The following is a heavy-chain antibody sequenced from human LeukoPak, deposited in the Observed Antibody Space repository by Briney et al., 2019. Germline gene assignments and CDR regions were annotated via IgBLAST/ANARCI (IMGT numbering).Heavy chain of an antibody. V-gene: IGHV1-69*13. Sequence: ASVKVSCKASGGTFSSYAISWVRQAPGQGLEWMGGIIPIFGTANYAQKFQGRVTITADESTSTAYMELSSLRSEDTAVYYCARDPPGSSPTSWFDPWGQGTLVTVSS. J-gene: IGHJ5*02. CDR3: ARDPPGSSPTSWFDP. D-gene: IGHD1-26*01. CDR2: IIPIFGTA. CDR1: GGTFSSYA.